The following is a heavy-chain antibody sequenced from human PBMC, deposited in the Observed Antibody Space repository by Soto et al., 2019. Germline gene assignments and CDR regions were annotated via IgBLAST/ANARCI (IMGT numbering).Heavy chain of an antibody. D-gene: IGHD3-9*01. CDR3: ARGYYDILTAPSIGDFDY. Sequence: QVQLQESGPGLVKPSQTLSLTCTVSGGSISNGGYYWSWIRQHPGKGLEWIGYIYYSGSTYYNPSLKSRVTISVDTSKNQFSLKLSSVTAADTAVYYCARGYYDILTAPSIGDFDYWGQGTLVTVSS. J-gene: IGHJ4*02. V-gene: IGHV4-31*03. CDR1: GGSISNGGYY. CDR2: IYYSGST.